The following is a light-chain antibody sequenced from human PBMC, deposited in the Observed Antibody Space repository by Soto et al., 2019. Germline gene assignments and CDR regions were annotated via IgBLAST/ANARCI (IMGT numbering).Light chain of an antibody. V-gene: IGKV3-15*01. Sequence: EIVMPQSPATLSVSPGERATLSCRASQSVSSNLAWYQQKPCQAPRLLIYGASTRATGIPAWFSGSGSGTEFTLTISSLQSEDFAVYYCQQHNNWPGTFGQGTKVEIK. CDR2: GAS. J-gene: IGKJ1*01. CDR3: QQHNNWPGT. CDR1: QSVSSN.